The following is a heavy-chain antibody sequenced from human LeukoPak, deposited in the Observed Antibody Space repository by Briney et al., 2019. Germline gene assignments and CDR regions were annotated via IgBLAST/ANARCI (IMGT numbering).Heavy chain of an antibody. J-gene: IGHJ4*02. V-gene: IGHV3-11*04. CDR1: GFTFSDYY. CDR3: ARELAGIAVAGSFGY. D-gene: IGHD6-19*01. Sequence: PGGSLRLSCAASGFTFSDYYMSWIRQAPGKGLEWVSYISSSGSTIYYADSVKGRFTISRDNSKNTLYLQMNSLRAEDTAVYYCARELAGIAVAGSFGYWGQGTLVTVSS. CDR2: ISSSGSTI.